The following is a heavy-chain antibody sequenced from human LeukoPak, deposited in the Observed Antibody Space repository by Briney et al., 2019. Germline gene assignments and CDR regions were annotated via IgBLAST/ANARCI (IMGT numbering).Heavy chain of an antibody. V-gene: IGHV4-61*02. CDR2: IYTSGST. Sequence: SQTLSLTCTVSGGSISSGSYYWSWIRQPAGKGLEWIGRIYTSGSTNYNPSLKRRVTISVDTSKNQFSLKLSSVTAADTAVYYCARGVVPAPWFDPWGQGTLVTVSS. CDR1: GGSISSGSYY. J-gene: IGHJ5*02. CDR3: ARGVVPAPWFDP. D-gene: IGHD2-2*01.